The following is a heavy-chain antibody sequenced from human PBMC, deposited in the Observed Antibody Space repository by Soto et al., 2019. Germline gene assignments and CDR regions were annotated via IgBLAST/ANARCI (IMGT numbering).Heavy chain of an antibody. CDR1: GGTFSTSS. CDR2: IMPVFATS. CDR3: SRDKERQQLGGNYYYILDV. J-gene: IGHJ6*02. D-gene: IGHD1-1*01. V-gene: IGHV1-69*12. Sequence: QVQLMQSGAEVKKPGSSVKVSCKASGGTFSTSSIIWVRQAPGEGLEWVGGIMPVFATSHYAQKFQCRVTISADESTTTSYLDLTSLTTDDPAVYYCSRDKERQQLGGNYYYILDVWGQGTAITVSS.